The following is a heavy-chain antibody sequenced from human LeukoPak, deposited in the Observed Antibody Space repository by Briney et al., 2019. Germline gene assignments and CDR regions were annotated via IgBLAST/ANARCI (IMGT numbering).Heavy chain of an antibody. V-gene: IGHV4-34*01. CDR1: GFTFSSYS. CDR3: ARGIRPVGYYYYMDV. CDR2: INHSGST. J-gene: IGHJ6*03. Sequence: GSLRLSCAASGFTFSSYSMNWVRQPPGKGLEWIGEINHSGSTNYNPSLKSRVTISVDTSKNQFSLKLSSVTAADTAVYYCARGIRPVGYYYYMDVWGKGTTVTVSS.